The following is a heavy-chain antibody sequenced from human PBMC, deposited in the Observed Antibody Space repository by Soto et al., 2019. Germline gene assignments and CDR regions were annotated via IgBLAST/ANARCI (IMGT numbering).Heavy chain of an antibody. Sequence: EVQLLESGGGLVQPGGSLRLSCAASGFSFTNYAVTWVRQAPGKGLEWVSAISGSGDGTYYADSVRGRFTISRDNSKSTVHLQMHSLRAEDTAVYFCAKRVKSGSTSVGNAMDVWGQGTTVTVSS. V-gene: IGHV3-23*01. CDR1: GFSFTNYA. CDR3: AKRVKSGSTSVGNAMDV. J-gene: IGHJ6*02. D-gene: IGHD1-26*01. CDR2: ISGSGDGT.